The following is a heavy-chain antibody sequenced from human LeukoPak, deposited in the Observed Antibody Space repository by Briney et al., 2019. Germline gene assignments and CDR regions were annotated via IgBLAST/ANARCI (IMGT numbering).Heavy chain of an antibody. CDR1: GYTFTNYS. D-gene: IGHD4-17*01. CDR3: ARDHDYGDYEGPAAFDY. J-gene: IGHJ4*02. CDR2: SRPSGGIT. Sequence: ASVKVSCKAFGYTFTNYSLHWVRQAPGQGLEWMGVSRPSGGITNYAQKFQGRVTMTRDTSTSTVYMELTRLRSEDTAVYYCARDHDYGDYEGPAAFDYWGQGTLVTVSS. V-gene: IGHV1-46*01.